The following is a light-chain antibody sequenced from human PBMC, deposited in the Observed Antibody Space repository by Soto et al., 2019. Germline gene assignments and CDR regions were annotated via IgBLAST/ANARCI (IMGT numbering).Light chain of an antibody. J-gene: IGKJ1*01. CDR2: GAA. Sequence: ETTMAQSPVTLSVSLGERATLSCRASHSRISSLARYPQKPGQALRLLIYGAASRATGMPARFSGSGSGTDSTLTISSLELEDFSVYYCQQRRTFGQGTKVDIK. CDR1: HSRISS. CDR3: QQRRT. V-gene: IGKV3D-15*01.